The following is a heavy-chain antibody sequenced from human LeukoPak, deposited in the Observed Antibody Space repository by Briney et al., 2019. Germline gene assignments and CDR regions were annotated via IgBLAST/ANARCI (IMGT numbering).Heavy chain of an antibody. J-gene: IGHJ6*04. V-gene: IGHV4-59*01. CDR3: ARLYSGYGAYYYYYGMDV. CDR1: GGSISSYY. CDR2: IYYSGST. Sequence: SETLSLTCTVSGGSISSYYWSWIRQPPGKGLEWIGYIYYSGSTNYNLSLKSRVTISVDTSKNQFSLKLSSATAADTAVYYCARLYSGYGAYYYYYGMDVWGKGTTVTVSS. D-gene: IGHD5-12*01.